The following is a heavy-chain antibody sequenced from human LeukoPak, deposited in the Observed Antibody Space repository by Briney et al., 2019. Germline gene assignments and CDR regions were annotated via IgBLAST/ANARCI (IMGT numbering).Heavy chain of an antibody. CDR2: TYYRSKWYY. J-gene: IGHJ4*02. V-gene: IGHV6-1*01. CDR3: ARDRASYDTSGSHFDY. CDR1: GDSASSNSAA. D-gene: IGHD3-22*01. Sequence: SQTLSLTCAISGDSASSNSAAWNWIRQSPSRGLEWLGRTYYRSKWYYDYAVAVKSRISINPDTSKNQFSLQLSSVTPEDTAVYYCARDRASYDTSGSHFDYWGQGTLVTVSS.